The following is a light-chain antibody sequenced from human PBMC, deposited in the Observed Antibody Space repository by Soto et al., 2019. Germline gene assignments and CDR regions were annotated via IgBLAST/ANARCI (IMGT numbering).Light chain of an antibody. CDR1: QTITNH. V-gene: IGKV1-6*01. J-gene: IGKJ1*01. Sequence: IQMTQSPSSLSASVGDRVTITCRASQTITNHLNWYQQKPGKAPKLLIYAASSLQAGVPVRFSASGSGTNFTLTISNLQPEDFASYYCLQDYTYPWTFGQGTKVDI. CDR3: LQDYTYPWT. CDR2: AAS.